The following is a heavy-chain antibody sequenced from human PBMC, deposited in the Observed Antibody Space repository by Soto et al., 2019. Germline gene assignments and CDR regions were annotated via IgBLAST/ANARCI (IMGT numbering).Heavy chain of an antibody. Sequence: EVHLLESGGGLVQPGGSLRLSCTASGFTFNNYAMTWVRQAPGRGLEGVSGITASGGRTYYADSVKGRFTISRDNSKITLNLQMNSLRADDTAVYYCAKDTRYADYVRWFDSWGQGTLVTVSS. CDR2: ITASGGRT. V-gene: IGHV3-23*01. CDR1: GFTFNNYA. D-gene: IGHD4-17*01. J-gene: IGHJ5*01. CDR3: AKDTRYADYVRWFDS.